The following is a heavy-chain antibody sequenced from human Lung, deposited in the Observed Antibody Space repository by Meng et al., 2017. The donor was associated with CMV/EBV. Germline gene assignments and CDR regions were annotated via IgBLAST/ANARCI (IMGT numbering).Heavy chain of an antibody. CDR1: GGSISSSSSH. CDR3: ARHHHSPTFDY. J-gene: IGHJ4*02. D-gene: IGHD1-14*01. CDR2: VVYSGTT. Sequence: QLQRQESGPGLGKPSETLSLTCTVAGGSISSSSSHWAWIRQPPGEGLEWIGSVVYSGTTYYTSSLKSRVSISVDTSKNQFSLKLSSVTAADTAVYYCARHHHSPTFDYWGQGTLVTVSS. V-gene: IGHV4-39*01.